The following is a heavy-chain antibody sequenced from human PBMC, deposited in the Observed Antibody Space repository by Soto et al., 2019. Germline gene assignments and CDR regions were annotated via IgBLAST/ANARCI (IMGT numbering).Heavy chain of an antibody. CDR3: ARRILYSSGWDFDY. CDR2: IYYSGTT. J-gene: IGHJ4*02. V-gene: IGHV4-39*01. CDR1: GGSISGSDYY. Sequence: SETLSLTCTVSGGSISGSDYYWGWVRQPPGKALEWIGSIYYSGTTYYNPSLKSRVTISVDTSKNQFSLRLTSVTAADTAVYYCARRILYSSGWDFDYWGQGTLVTVSS. D-gene: IGHD6-19*01.